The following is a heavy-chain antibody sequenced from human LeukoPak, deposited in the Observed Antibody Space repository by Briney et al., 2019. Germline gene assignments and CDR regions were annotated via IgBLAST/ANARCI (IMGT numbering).Heavy chain of an antibody. Sequence: GGSLRLSCAVSGFTFSSYNMNWVRQPPGKGLEWVASISSSRSYIYYTDSVKARYTISRDNAKNSLYLQMNSLRADDTAIYYCARVSLGAAAGTSRWGQGTLVTVS. V-gene: IGHV3-21*01. D-gene: IGHD6-13*01. J-gene: IGHJ4*02. CDR1: GFTFSSYN. CDR3: ARVSLGAAAGTSR. CDR2: ISSSRSYI.